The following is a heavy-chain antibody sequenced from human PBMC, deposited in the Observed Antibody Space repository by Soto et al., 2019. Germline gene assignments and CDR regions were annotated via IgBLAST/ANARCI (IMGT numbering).Heavy chain of an antibody. D-gene: IGHD2-2*01. J-gene: IGHJ5*02. CDR3: ARVPSSFVVVPAAGWFDP. Sequence: EASVKVSCKASGGTFSSYTISWGRQAPGQGLEWMGRIIPILGIANYAQKFQGRVTITADKSTSTAYMELSSLRSEDTAVYYCARVPSSFVVVPAAGWFDPWGQGTLVTVSS. V-gene: IGHV1-69*02. CDR1: GGTFSSYT. CDR2: IIPILGIA.